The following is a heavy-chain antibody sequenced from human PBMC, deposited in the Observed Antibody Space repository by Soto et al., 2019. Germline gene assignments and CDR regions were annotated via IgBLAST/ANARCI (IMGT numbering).Heavy chain of an antibody. CDR3: ARAGYCGPGCYYYFDY. CDR1: GFTFGSYW. V-gene: IGHV3-7*01. CDR2: IKPDGSAT. J-gene: IGHJ4*02. D-gene: IGHD2-21*02. Sequence: GGSLRLSCAVSGFTFGSYWMNWFRLIPGKGLGWVAYIKPDGSATYYVDSVKGRFTISRDNAKNSLYLQMNSLRVEDTSVYYCARAGYCGPGCYYYFDYWGQGTLVTVSS.